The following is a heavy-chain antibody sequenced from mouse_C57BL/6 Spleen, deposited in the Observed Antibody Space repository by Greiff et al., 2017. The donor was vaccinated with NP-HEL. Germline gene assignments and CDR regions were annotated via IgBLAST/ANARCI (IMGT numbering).Heavy chain of an antibody. Sequence: EVRLVESGGGLVKPGGSLKLSCAASGFTFSSYAMSWVRQTPEKRLEWVATISDGGSYTYYPDNVKGRFTISRDNAKNNLYLQMSHLKSEDTAMYYCASEGITTNAMDYWGQGTSVTVSS. V-gene: IGHV5-4*03. CDR1: GFTFSSYA. CDR3: ASEGITTNAMDY. CDR2: ISDGGSYT. D-gene: IGHD2-4*01. J-gene: IGHJ4*01.